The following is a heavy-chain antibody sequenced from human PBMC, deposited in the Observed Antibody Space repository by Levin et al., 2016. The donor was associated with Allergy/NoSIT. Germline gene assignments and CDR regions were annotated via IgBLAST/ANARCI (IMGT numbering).Heavy chain of an antibody. J-gene: IGHJ6*02. CDR3: ARLDYYYGMDV. Sequence: VRQMPGKGLEWVSAISGSGGSKYYADSVKGRFTISRDNAKNSLYLQMNSLRVEDTAVYYCARLDYYYGMDVWGQGTTVTVSS. V-gene: IGHV3-48*03. CDR2: ISGSGGSK.